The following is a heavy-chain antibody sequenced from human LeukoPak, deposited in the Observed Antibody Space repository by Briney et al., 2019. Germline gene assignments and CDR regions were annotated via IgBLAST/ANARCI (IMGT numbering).Heavy chain of an antibody. Sequence: PSETLSLTRTVSGGSISSYYWSWIRQPLGKGLEWIGYIYYSGSTNYNPSLKSRVTISVDTSKNQFSLKLSSVTAADTAVYYCARGRTIFGVVKLCGEFDYWGQGTLVTVSS. V-gene: IGHV4-59*01. CDR3: ARGRTIFGVVKLCGEFDY. CDR1: GGSISSYY. CDR2: IYYSGST. D-gene: IGHD3-3*01. J-gene: IGHJ4*02.